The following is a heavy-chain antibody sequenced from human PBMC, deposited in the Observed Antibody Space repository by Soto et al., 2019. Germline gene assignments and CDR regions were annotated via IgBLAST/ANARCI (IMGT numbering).Heavy chain of an antibody. CDR3: GRELRGLEAAVTRFHP. V-gene: IGHV3-64*04. Sequence: GGSLRLSCSGSGFIFSIYAIHWVRQAPGKGLEYVSFISIDGSRTHYADSVKGRFTISRDNSKHTLYLQMNSLRAEDTAVYYFGRELRGLEAAVTRFHPWGRGTRVTVSS. J-gene: IGHJ1*01. D-gene: IGHD6-25*01. CDR1: GFIFSIYA. CDR2: ISIDGSRT.